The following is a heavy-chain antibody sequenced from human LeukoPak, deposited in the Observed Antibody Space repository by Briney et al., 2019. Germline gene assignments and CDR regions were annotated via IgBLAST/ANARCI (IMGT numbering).Heavy chain of an antibody. CDR1: GGTFSSYA. CDR3: ARAYNYGVRYFDY. V-gene: IGHV1-69*13. J-gene: IGHJ4*02. CDR2: IIPIFGTA. D-gene: IGHD3-16*01. Sequence: GASVKVSCKASGGTFSSYAISWVRQAPGQELEWMGGIIPIFGTANYAQKFQGRVTITADESTSTAYMELSSLRSEDTAVYYCARAYNYGVRYFDYWGQGTLVTVSS.